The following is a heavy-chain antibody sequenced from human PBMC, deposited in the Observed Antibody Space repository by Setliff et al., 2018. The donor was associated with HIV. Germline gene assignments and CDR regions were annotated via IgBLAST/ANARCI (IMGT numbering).Heavy chain of an antibody. CDR3: ARPGRSNYWDSFDY. V-gene: IGHV3-74*03. J-gene: IGHJ4*02. CDR2: ISSDGSTT. CDR1: GFTSSDYG. D-gene: IGHD3-10*01. Sequence: GGSLRLSCVGSGFTSSDYGIHWVRQAPGKGLVWVSRISSDGSTTTYADSVKGRFTISRDNAKKSLDLQMNSLRVDDTAVYYCARPGRSNYWDSFDYWGQGILVTVSS.